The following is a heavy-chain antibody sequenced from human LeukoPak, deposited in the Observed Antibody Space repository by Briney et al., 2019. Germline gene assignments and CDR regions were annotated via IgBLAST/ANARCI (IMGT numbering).Heavy chain of an antibody. CDR2: ISGSGGST. CDR3: ATEITLSGSYYLEYYFDY. Sequence: GGSLRLSCAASGFTFSSYAMSWVRQAPGKGLEWVSAISGSGGSTYYADSVKGRSTISRDNSKNTLYLQMNSLRAEDTAVYYCATEITLSGSYYLEYYFDYWGQGTLVTVSS. CDR1: GFTFSSYA. D-gene: IGHD1-26*01. J-gene: IGHJ4*02. V-gene: IGHV3-23*01.